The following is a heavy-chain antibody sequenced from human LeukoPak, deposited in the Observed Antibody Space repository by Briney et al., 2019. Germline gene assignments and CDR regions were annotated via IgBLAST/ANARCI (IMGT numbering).Heavy chain of an antibody. D-gene: IGHD6-6*01. CDR2: MNPNSGNT. J-gene: IGHJ4*02. Sequence: ASVKVSCKASGYTFTSYDINWVRQATGQGLEWMGWMNPNSGNTGYAQKFQGRVTMTRNTSISTAYMELSSLRSEDTAVCYCARGLRYSSSSGSDYYFDYWGQGTLVTVSS. CDR3: ARGLRYSSSSGSDYYFDY. CDR1: GYTFTSYD. V-gene: IGHV1-8*01.